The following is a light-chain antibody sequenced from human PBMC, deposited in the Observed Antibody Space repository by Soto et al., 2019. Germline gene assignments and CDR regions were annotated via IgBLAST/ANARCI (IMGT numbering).Light chain of an antibody. CDR1: QSVSSN. Sequence: EIVMTQSPATLSVSPGERATLSCRASQSVSSNLAWYQQKPGQAPRLLIYGASTRATGIPARFSGSGSGTEFTLIIISMQSEDFAVYYCQQYNSRPPWTFGQGTKLEIK. CDR2: GAS. V-gene: IGKV3-15*01. J-gene: IGKJ2*02. CDR3: QQYNSRPPWT.